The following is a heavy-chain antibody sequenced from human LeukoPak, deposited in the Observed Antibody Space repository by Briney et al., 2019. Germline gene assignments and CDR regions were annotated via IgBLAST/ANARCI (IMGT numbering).Heavy chain of an antibody. CDR2: ISSSSSYI. CDR1: GFTFSSYS. V-gene: IGHV3-21*01. Sequence: GGSLRLSCAASGFTFSSYSMNWVRQAPGKGLEWVSSISSSSSYIYYADSVKGRFTISRDNAKNSLYLQMNSLRAEDTAVYYCASHTPYYDILTGYYVDGSVDYWGQGTLVTVSS. J-gene: IGHJ4*02. D-gene: IGHD3-9*01. CDR3: ASHTPYYDILTGYYVDGSVDY.